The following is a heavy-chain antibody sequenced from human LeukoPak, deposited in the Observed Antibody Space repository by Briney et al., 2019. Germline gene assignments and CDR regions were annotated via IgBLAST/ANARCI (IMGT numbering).Heavy chain of an antibody. CDR3: ARDRGVVVVAATLASILYYGMDV. V-gene: IGHV3-7*03. CDR2: IKQDGSEK. CDR1: GFTFSSYW. J-gene: IGHJ6*04. D-gene: IGHD2-15*01. Sequence: PGGSLRLSCAASGFTFSSYWMSWVRQAPGKGLEWVANIKQDGSEKYYVDSVKGRFTISRDNAKNSLYLQMNSLRAEDTAVYYCARDRGVVVVAATLASILYYGMDVWGKGTTVTVSS.